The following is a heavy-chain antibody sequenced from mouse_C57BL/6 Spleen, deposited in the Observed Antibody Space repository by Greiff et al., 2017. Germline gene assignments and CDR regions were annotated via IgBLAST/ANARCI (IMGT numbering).Heavy chain of an antibody. V-gene: IGHV1-50*01. CDR3: ANYYGSRFAY. CDR1: GYTFTSYW. CDR2: IDPSDSYT. D-gene: IGHD1-1*01. Sequence: QVHVKQPGAELVKPGASVKLSCKASGYTFTSYWMQWVKQRPGQGLEWIGEIDPSDSYTNYNQKFKGKATLTVDTSSSTAYMQLSSLTSEDSAVYYCANYYGSRFAYWGQGTLVTVSA. J-gene: IGHJ3*01.